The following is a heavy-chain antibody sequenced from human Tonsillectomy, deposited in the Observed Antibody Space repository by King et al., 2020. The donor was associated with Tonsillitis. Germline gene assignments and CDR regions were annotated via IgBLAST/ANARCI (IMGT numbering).Heavy chain of an antibody. V-gene: IGHV4-39*01. CDR3: HFGGRPPY. Sequence: QLQESGPGLVKPSETLSLTCIVSGGFISSSSYYWGWVRQPPGRGLEWIGNIYFSGGTYYNPSLKTRATVSVDTSKNQFSLSLTPVTAADTAVYYCHFGGRPPYWGQGTLVTVSS. CDR2: IYFSGGT. CDR1: GGFISSSSYY. D-gene: IGHD4-23*01. J-gene: IGHJ4*02.